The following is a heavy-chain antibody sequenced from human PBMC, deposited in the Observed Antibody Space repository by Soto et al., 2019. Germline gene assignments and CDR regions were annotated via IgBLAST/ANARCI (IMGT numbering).Heavy chain of an antibody. J-gene: IGHJ6*02. D-gene: IGHD2-21*02. Sequence: ASVKVSCKASGDTFTSYYMHWVRQAPGQGLEWMGIINPSGDTSYAQKFQGRVTMTTDTSTSTAYMELRSLRSDDTAVYYCAGGWVTATRVGMDVWGQGTTVTVSS. CDR3: AGGWVTATRVGMDV. CDR1: GDTFTSYY. CDR2: INPSGDT. V-gene: IGHV1-46*01.